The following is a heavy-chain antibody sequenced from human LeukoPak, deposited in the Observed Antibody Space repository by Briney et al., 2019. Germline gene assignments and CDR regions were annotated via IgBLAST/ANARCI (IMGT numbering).Heavy chain of an antibody. CDR1: GXTFSDYS. J-gene: IGHJ3*02. V-gene: IGHV3-48*02. Sequence: GGSLRLSCAASGXTFSDYSMNWVRQAPGKGLEWVSYVSSSGSIKYYGDSVKGRSTISRDNAKNSLYLQMSSLRDEDTALYYCARTYYDNSGYYSAFDIWGQGTMVTVSS. CDR3: ARTYYDNSGYYSAFDI. CDR2: VSSSGSIK. D-gene: IGHD3-22*01.